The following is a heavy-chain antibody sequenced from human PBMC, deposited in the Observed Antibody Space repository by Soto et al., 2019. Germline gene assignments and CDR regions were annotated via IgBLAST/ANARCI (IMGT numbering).Heavy chain of an antibody. CDR1: GYSFRDYV. CDR2: LAPYNGNT. Sequence: QVQLVQSGAEVKKPGASVKVSCKTSGYSFRDYVISWVRQAPGQGLEWLGWLAPYNGNTRNAQKIQGRVTMTTDTSTSTAYMELRSLTSDDTAVYYCARGVDVDYGDYGHFQHWGQGTLVTVSS. D-gene: IGHD4-17*01. CDR3: ARGVDVDYGDYGHFQH. J-gene: IGHJ1*01. V-gene: IGHV1-18*01.